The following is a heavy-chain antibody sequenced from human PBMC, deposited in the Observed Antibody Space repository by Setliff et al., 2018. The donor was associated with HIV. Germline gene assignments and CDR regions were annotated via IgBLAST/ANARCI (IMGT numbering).Heavy chain of an antibody. CDR2: VLNGRDT. CDR3: ARHEGRSYYDYVWGSSRPVDAFDI. CDR1: GGSITSGHYY. V-gene: IGHV4-39*07. J-gene: IGHJ3*02. D-gene: IGHD3-16*02. Sequence: PSETLSLTCTVFGGSITSGHYYWGWIRQPPGKGLEWIGNVLNGRDTYYNPSLKSRVTMSVDTSKNQFSLKLSSVTAADTAMYYCARHEGRSYYDYVWGSSRPVDAFDIWGQGTTVTVSS.